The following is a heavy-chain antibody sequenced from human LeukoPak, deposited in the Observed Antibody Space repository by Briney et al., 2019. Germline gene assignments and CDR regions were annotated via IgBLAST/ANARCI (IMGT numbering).Heavy chain of an antibody. J-gene: IGHJ4*02. V-gene: IGHV3-7*01. CDR1: GFTFSDYW. D-gene: IGHD3-22*01. CDR2: INQDGSEK. CDR3: ASDRDYYDSTGYLFDY. Sequence: PGGSLRLSCAASGFTFSDYWMNWVRQAPGKGLEWVANINQDGSEKNYVDSVKGRFTISRDNAKNSMYLQMNSLRAEDTGVYYCASDRDYYDSTGYLFDYWGQGTLVTVSS.